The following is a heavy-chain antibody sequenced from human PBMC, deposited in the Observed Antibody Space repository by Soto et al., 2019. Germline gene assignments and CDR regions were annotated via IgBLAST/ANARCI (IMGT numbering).Heavy chain of an antibody. CDR1: GGSISSGGYY. CDR3: ARDSSLHVGALHYFDY. J-gene: IGHJ4*02. CDR2: IYYSGST. Sequence: SETLSLTCTVSGGSISSGGYYWSWIRRHPGKGLEWIGYIYYSGSTYYNPSLKSRVTISVDTSKNQFSLKLSSVTAADTAVYYCARDSSLHVGALHYFDYWGQGTLVTVSS. D-gene: IGHD4-17*01. V-gene: IGHV4-31*03.